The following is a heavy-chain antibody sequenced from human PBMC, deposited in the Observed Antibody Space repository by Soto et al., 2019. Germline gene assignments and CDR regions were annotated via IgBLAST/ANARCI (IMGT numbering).Heavy chain of an antibody. V-gene: IGHV5-51*01. D-gene: IGHD6-19*01. Sequence: GESRKISCKGSGYSFTSYWIGWVRQMPGKGLEWMGIIYPGDSDTRYSPSFQGQVTISADKSISTAYPQWSSLKASDTAMYYCTRHSSGWYGDYYYGMDVWGQGTTVTVSS. CDR1: GYSFTSYW. CDR3: TRHSSGWYGDYYYGMDV. CDR2: IYPGDSDT. J-gene: IGHJ6*02.